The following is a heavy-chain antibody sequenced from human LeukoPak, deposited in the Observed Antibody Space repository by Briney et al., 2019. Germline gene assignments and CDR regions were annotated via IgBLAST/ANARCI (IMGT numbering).Heavy chain of an antibody. CDR2: ISGSGGST. Sequence: GGSLRLSCAASGFTFSSYAMSWVRQAPGKGLEWVSAISGSGGSTYYADSVKGRFTISRDNAKNSLYLQMNSLRAEDTAVYYCARDGYYYDSSGYYWGQGTLVTVSS. CDR1: GFTFSSYA. J-gene: IGHJ4*02. CDR3: ARDGYYYDSSGYY. D-gene: IGHD3-22*01. V-gene: IGHV3-23*01.